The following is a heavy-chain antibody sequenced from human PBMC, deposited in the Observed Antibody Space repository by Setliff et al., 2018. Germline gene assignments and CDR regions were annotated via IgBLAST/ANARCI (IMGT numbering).Heavy chain of an antibody. V-gene: IGHV4-30-4*02. D-gene: IGHD3-22*01. CDR3: ARLWISYESNTYFYPKYFGF. CDR1: GGSISSGDYY. Sequence: SETMSLTCTVSGGSISSGDYYWSWIRQPPGKGLECIGYIYYSGSTYYNPYLKSRVNISVETSKNQLSLRLNSVTAADTAVYYCARLWISYESNTYFYPKYFGFWRQGTLVTVSS. J-gene: IGHJ4*02. CDR2: IYYSGST.